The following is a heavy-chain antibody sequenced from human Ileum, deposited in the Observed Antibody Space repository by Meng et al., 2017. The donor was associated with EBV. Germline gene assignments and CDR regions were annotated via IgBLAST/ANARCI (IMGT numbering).Heavy chain of an antibody. CDR2: IYRSGST. CDR3: ARDPAYPRGLFDS. V-gene: IGHV4-39*07. D-gene: IGHD3-10*01. CDR1: GDSISNVDYY. Sequence: QMQSMWSGRGLVKPSEPLVPTVTLPGDSISNVDYYWYWIRQSPGKGLEWIASIYRSGSTYYDPSLKSRVTISLDTSKNQFSLKLSSVTAADTAVYYCARDPAYPRGLFDSWGQGTLVTVSS. J-gene: IGHJ4*02.